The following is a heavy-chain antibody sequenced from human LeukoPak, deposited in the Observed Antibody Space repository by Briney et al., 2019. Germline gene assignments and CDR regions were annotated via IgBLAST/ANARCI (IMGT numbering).Heavy chain of an antibody. CDR1: GFTFSIYT. V-gene: IGHV3-48*01. J-gene: IGHJ4*02. D-gene: IGHD3-10*01. CDR3: AKGSTMGYYGSGSPPYYFDY. CDR2: ITSSSSTI. Sequence: PGGSLRLSCAASGFTFSIYTMNWVRQAPGKGLEWVSYITSSSSTIYYADSVKGRFTISRDNAKNSLYLQMNSLRAEDTAVYYCAKGSTMGYYGSGSPPYYFDYWGQGTLVTVSS.